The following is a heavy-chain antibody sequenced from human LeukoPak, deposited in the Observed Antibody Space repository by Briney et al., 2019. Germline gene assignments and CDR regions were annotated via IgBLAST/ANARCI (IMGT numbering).Heavy chain of an antibody. J-gene: IGHJ4*02. CDR3: ARLYWGSYRFLDY. D-gene: IGHD3-16*02. V-gene: IGHV3-48*03. Sequence: GGSLRLSCAASGFTFSSYEMNWVRQAPGKGLEWVSYISGSGRTIFYADSAKGRFTISRDNAKNSLYLQMNSLRAEDTAVYYCARLYWGSYRFLDYWGQGTLVTVSS. CDR1: GFTFSSYE. CDR2: ISGSGRTI.